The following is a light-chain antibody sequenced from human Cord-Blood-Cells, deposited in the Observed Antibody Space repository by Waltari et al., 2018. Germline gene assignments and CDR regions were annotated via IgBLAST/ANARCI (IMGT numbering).Light chain of an antibody. CDR3: QQYGSSPTWT. CDR2: GAS. CDR1: QSVSSSY. J-gene: IGKJ1*01. Sequence: ELVLTQSPGAPTLSLGDSATLSCRASQSVSSSYLAWYQQKPGQAPRLLIYGASSSAPGIPDRFSGSGSATDVTLPISRLEPEDVAVYYCQQYGSSPTWTFGQGTKVEIK. V-gene: IGKV3-20*01.